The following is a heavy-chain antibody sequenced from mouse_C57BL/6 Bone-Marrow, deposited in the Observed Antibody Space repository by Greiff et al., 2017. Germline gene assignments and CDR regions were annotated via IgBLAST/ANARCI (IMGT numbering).Heavy chain of an antibody. Sequence: QVQLKQSGAELARPGASVKLSCKASGYTFTSYGISWVKQRTGQGLEWIGEIYPRSGNTYYNEKFKGKATLTADKSSSTAYMELRSLTSEDSAVYVCAREGGFYYGYDGDYWGQGTTLTVSS. V-gene: IGHV1-81*01. CDR1: GYTFTSYG. J-gene: IGHJ2*01. CDR2: IYPRSGNT. CDR3: AREGGFYYGYDGDY. D-gene: IGHD2-2*01.